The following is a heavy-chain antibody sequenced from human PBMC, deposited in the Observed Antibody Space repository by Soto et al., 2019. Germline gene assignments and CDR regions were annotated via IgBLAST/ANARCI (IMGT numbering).Heavy chain of an antibody. V-gene: IGHV4-30-4*08. J-gene: IGHJ4*02. CDR2: IYYSGST. CDR1: GGSISSGGYY. Sequence: PSETLSLTCTVFGGSISSGGYYWSWIRQPPGKGLEWIGYIYYSGSTYYNPSLKSRVTISVDTSKNQFSLKLTSVTAADTAVYYCARVRGVTYFDYWGQGTLVTVSS. D-gene: IGHD3-10*01. CDR3: ARVRGVTYFDY.